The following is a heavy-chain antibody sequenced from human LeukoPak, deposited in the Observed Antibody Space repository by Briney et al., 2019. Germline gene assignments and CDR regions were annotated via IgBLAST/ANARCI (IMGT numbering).Heavy chain of an antibody. V-gene: IGHV1-18*01. Sequence: ASVKVSCKASGHTFTSYGISWVRQAPGKGLEWMGWISAYNGNTNYAQKLQGRVTMTTDTSTSTAYMELRSLRSDDTAVYYCARSDGAVAGYYFDYWGQGTLVTVSS. CDR2: ISAYNGNT. J-gene: IGHJ4*02. CDR3: ARSDGAVAGYYFDY. D-gene: IGHD6-19*01. CDR1: GHTFTSYG.